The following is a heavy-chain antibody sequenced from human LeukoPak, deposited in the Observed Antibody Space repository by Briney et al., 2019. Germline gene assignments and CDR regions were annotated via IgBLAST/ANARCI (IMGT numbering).Heavy chain of an antibody. Sequence: ASVKVSCKASGYTFTGYYMHWVRQAPGQGLEWMGWINPNSGGTNYAQKFQGRVTMTRDTSISTAYMEMSRLTSDDTAVYYCVKGWDSSGYYAFDIWGQGTMVTVSS. V-gene: IGHV1-2*02. CDR2: INPNSGGT. J-gene: IGHJ3*02. CDR3: VKGWDSSGYYAFDI. D-gene: IGHD3-22*01. CDR1: GYTFTGYY.